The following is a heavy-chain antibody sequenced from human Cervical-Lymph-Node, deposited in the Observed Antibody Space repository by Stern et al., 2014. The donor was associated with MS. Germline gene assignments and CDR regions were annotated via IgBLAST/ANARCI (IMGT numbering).Heavy chain of an antibody. CDR3: TTTNGNWLDFDY. Sequence: EVQLVESGGDLVKPGGTLRLSCAASGFTFSRDCMTWVRQAPGQGLEWVGRIKSKTECGTTDSAAPVKGRFTISRDDSKNTLFLQMNSMKTEDTAMYYCTTTNGNWLDFDYWGQGTLVTVSS. V-gene: IGHV3-15*01. CDR2: IKSKTECGTT. CDR1: GFTFSRDC. J-gene: IGHJ4*02. D-gene: IGHD2-8*01.